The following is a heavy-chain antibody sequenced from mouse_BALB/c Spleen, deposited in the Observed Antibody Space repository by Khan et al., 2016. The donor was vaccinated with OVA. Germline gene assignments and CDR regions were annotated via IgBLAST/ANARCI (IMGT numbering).Heavy chain of an antibody. CDR1: GFTFSDYY. V-gene: IGHV5-4*02. CDR3: ARAGYGGFAY. CDR2: ISDGGSYT. D-gene: IGHD1-1*02. J-gene: IGHJ3*01. Sequence: EVELVESGGGLVKPGGSLKLSCAASGFTFSDYYMYWVRQTPEKRLEWVANISDGGSYTYYPDSVKGRFTISRDNAKNNLYLQMSSLKSEDTSVYYCARAGYGGFAYWGQGTLVTVSA.